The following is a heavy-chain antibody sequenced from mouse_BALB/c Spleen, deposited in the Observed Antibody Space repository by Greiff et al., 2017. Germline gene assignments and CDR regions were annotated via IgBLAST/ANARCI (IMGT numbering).Heavy chain of an antibody. CDR1: GYSITSDYA. CDR2: ISYSGST. J-gene: IGHJ4*01. V-gene: IGHV3-2*02. CDR3: ARDYDDAMDY. Sequence: EVQLKESGPGLVKPSQSLSLTCTVTGYSITSDYAWNWIRQFPGNKLEWMGYISYSGSTSYNPSLKSRISITRDTSKNQFFLQLNSVTTEDTATYYCARDYDDAMDYWGQGTSVTVSS. D-gene: IGHD2-4*01.